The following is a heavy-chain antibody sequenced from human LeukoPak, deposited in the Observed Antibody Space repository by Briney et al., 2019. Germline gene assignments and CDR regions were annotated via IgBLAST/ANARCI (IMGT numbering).Heavy chain of an antibody. CDR1: GFXFSSYG. V-gene: IGHV3-33*01. J-gene: IGHJ4*02. D-gene: IGHD3-22*01. Sequence: GGSLRLSCAASGFXFSSYGIHWVRQAPGKGLEWVAVIWYDGSNKYYADSVKGRFTISRDNSKNTLYLQMNSLRAEDTAVYYCARDVVTMIDYWGQGTLVTVSS. CDR2: IWYDGSNK. CDR3: ARDVVTMIDY.